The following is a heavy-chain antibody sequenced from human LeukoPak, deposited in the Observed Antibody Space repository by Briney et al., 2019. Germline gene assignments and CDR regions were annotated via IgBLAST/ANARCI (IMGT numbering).Heavy chain of an antibody. D-gene: IGHD2-15*01. J-gene: IGHJ4*02. V-gene: IGHV3-30-3*01. Sequence: GTSLRLSCAASGFTFSGFAMHWVRQAPGNGLEYLAYISYDGSHKDHRDSVKGRFTISRDNSRSTLYLEMNSLRAEDTAVYYCARDYCSGGSCKRGDYWGQGTLVTVSS. CDR3: ARDYCSGGSCKRGDY. CDR1: GFTFSGFA. CDR2: ISYDGSHK.